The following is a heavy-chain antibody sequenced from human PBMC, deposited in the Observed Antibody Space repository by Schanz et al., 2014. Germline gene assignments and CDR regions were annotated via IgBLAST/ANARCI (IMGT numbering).Heavy chain of an antibody. CDR3: ARNDGDSSGVWFDP. D-gene: IGHD6-19*01. V-gene: IGHV5-10-1*03. CDR2: IDPSDSYT. J-gene: IGHJ5*02. CDR1: GYNFTSSW. Sequence: EVQLVQSGAEVKKPGESLRISCRGSGYNFTSSWITWVRQVPGKGLEWMGSIDPSDSYTNYSPSFQGHVTISTDKSISTSYLQWTSLKASDTAMYYCARNDGDSSGVWFDPWGQGTLVTVSS.